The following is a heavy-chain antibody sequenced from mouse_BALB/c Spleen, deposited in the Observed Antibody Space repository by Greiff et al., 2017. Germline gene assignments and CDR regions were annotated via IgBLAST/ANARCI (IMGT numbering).Heavy chain of an antibody. CDR1: GYTFTSYT. V-gene: IGHV1-4*01. D-gene: IGHD1-2*01. J-gene: IGHJ1*01. CDR2: INPSSGYT. CDR3: AKDYGTGWYFDV. Sequence: VKLLESGAELARPGASVKMSCKASGYTFTSYTMHWVKQRPGQGLEWIGYINPSSGYTNYNQKFKDKATLTADKSSSTAYMQLSSLTSEDSAVYYCAKDYGTGWYFDVWGAGTTVTVAS.